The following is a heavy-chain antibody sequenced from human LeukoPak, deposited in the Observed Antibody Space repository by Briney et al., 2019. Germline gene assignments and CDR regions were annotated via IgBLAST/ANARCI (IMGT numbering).Heavy chain of an antibody. Sequence: SQTLSLTCTVSGGSISSGGYYWSWIRQHPGKGLEWIGYIYYSGSTYYNPPLKSRVTISVDTSKNQFPLKLSSVTAADTAVYYCARGREMGATGDYWGQGTLVSVSS. J-gene: IGHJ4*02. CDR2: IYYSGST. CDR1: GGSISSGGYY. D-gene: IGHD1-26*01. CDR3: ARGREMGATGDY. V-gene: IGHV4-31*03.